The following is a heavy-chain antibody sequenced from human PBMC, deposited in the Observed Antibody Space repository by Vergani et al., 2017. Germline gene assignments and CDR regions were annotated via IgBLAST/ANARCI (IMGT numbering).Heavy chain of an antibody. CDR1: GGSFTGYY. CDR3: ASDTHSGQRADR. J-gene: IGHJ5*02. CDR2: IDHHGNT. Sequence: QVQLVQWGAGLLKPSETLSLTCAVYGGSFTGYYWSWIRQSPRRGLEWIGEIDHHGNTNYNPSLKTRVTISVDTSKNQFSLTLTSVTAADTAVYYCASDTHSGQRADRWGQGILVTVTS. V-gene: IGHV4-34*02. D-gene: IGHD6-19*01.